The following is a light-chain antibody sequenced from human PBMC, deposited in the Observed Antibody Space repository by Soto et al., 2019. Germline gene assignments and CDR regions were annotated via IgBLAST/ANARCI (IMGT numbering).Light chain of an antibody. CDR2: DAS. CDR3: QQYNNWPPTWT. J-gene: IGKJ1*01. V-gene: IGKV3-15*01. Sequence: EIVMTQSPATLSVSPWERATLPCRASQTIGSNLAWYQQKPGQPPRLLIYDASTRATDIPARFTGSGSGTEFTLTISSLQSEDFAVYYCQQYNNWPPTWTFGQGTKV. CDR1: QTIGSN.